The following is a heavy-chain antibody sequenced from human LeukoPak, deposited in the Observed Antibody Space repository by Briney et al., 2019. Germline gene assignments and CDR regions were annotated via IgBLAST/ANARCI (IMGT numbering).Heavy chain of an antibody. CDR3: ARGRNIGGSDFDF. CDR1: GGSISGYY. Sequence: PSETLSLTCSVSGGSISGYYWSWIRQPPGKGLEWIGYLYDSGDPTYNPSLKSPVTISVDTSKSQFSLKLTSLTAADSAVYYCARGRNIGGSDFDFWGQGALVTVSS. V-gene: IGHV4-59*01. CDR2: LYDSGDP. D-gene: IGHD2/OR15-2a*01. J-gene: IGHJ4*02.